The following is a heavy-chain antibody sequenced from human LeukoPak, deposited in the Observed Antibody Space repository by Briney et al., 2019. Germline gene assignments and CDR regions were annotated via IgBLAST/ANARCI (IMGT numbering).Heavy chain of an antibody. D-gene: IGHD6-13*01. V-gene: IGHV1-18*01. J-gene: IGHJ3*02. CDR1: GYTFTNYG. CDR2: ISAYNGNT. Sequence: ASVKVFCKPSGYTFTNYGISWVRQAPGLGLEGMGWISAYNGNTNYAQKVQGRVTMTTDTSTSTAYMELRSLRFDDTAVYYCARDQSVRLLQTSSTYFKHVFAIWGQGSMVTVSS. CDR3: ARDQSVRLLQTSSTYFKHVFAI.